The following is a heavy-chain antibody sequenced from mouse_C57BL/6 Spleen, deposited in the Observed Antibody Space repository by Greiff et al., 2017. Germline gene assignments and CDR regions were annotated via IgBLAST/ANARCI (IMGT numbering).Heavy chain of an antibody. CDR1: GFSLTSYA. Sequence: QVQLKESGPGLVAPSQSLSITCTVSGFSLTSYAISWVRQPPGKGLAWLGVIWPGGGTNYNSALKSRLSISKDNSKSQVFLKMNSLQTDDTARYYGAREWTTVVAHWYFEFWGTGTTVTVSS. D-gene: IGHD1-1*01. J-gene: IGHJ1*03. V-gene: IGHV2-9-1*01. CDR2: IWPGGGT. CDR3: AREWTTVVAHWYFEF.